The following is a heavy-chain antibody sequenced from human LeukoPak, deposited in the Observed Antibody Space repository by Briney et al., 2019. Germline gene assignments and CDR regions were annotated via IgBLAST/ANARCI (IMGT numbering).Heavy chain of an antibody. CDR2: IYSGGST. CDR1: GFTVSSNY. CDR3: AREKGYYFDY. Sequence: GGSLRLSCAASGFTVSSNYMSWVRQAPGKGLEWVSVIYSGGSTHYADSVKGRFIISRGNSKNTLYLQMNSLRAEDTAVYYCAREKGYYFDYWGQGTLVTVSS. V-gene: IGHV3-66*02. J-gene: IGHJ4*02.